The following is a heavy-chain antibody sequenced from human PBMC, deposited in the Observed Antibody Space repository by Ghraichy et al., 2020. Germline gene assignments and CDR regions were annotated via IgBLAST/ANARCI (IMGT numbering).Heavy chain of an antibody. CDR3: AKDFGATIHDDYFDY. D-gene: IGHD5-12*01. V-gene: IGHV3-23*01. CDR1: GFTFSNYP. J-gene: IGHJ4*02. CDR2: ISGSGGST. Sequence: GGSLRLSCAASGFTFSNYPMSWVRQAPGKGLEWVSAISGSGGSTYYADSVKGRFTISRDNSKNTLYLQMNSLRAEDTAVYYCAKDFGATIHDDYFDYWGQGTLVTVSS.